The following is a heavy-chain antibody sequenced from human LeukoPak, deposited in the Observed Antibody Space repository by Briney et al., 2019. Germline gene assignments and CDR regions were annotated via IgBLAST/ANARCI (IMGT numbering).Heavy chain of an antibody. CDR3: AGSSSWYWGDY. D-gene: IGHD6-13*01. Sequence: SETLSLTCAVYGGSFSGYYWSWIRQPPGKGLEWIGEINHSGSTNYNPSLKSRVTISVDTSKNQFSLKLSSVTAADTAVYYCAGSSSWYWGDYWGQGTLVTVSS. J-gene: IGHJ4*02. CDR2: INHSGST. CDR1: GGSFSGYY. V-gene: IGHV4-34*01.